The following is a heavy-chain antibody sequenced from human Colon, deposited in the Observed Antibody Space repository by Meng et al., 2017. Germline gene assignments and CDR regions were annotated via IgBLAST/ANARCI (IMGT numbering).Heavy chain of an antibody. Sequence: VQLHQSCPGLVKPSQTLSPPCAISGDSVSSNSAAWNWIRQSPSRGLEWLGRTYYRSKYYNDYALSVKSRITINPDTSKNQFSLQLNSVTPEDTAIYYCARDWGDVRGGFDFWGQGTLVTISS. CDR3: ARDWGDVRGGFDF. CDR1: GDSVSSNSAA. CDR2: TYYRSKYYN. D-gene: IGHD3-10*02. J-gene: IGHJ4*02. V-gene: IGHV6-1*01.